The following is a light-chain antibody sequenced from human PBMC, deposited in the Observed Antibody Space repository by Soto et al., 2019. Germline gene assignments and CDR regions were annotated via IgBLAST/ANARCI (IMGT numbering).Light chain of an antibody. Sequence: DIVTSQSPATMSVSPGERATLSCRASQSVSSYLAWYQQKPGQAPRLLIYDASNRATGIPARFSGSGSGTDFTLTISSLEPEDFAVYYCQQRSNWPWTFGQGTKVDIK. V-gene: IGKV3-11*01. CDR3: QQRSNWPWT. J-gene: IGKJ1*01. CDR2: DAS. CDR1: QSVSSY.